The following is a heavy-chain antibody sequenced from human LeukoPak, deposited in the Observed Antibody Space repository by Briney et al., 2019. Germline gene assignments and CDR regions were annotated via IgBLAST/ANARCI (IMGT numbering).Heavy chain of an antibody. D-gene: IGHD3-22*01. CDR1: GYTFTSYG. Sequence: PGASVKVSCKASGYTFTSYGISWVRQAPGQGLEWMGWISAYNGNTNYAQKLQGRVTMTTDTSASTAYMELRSLRSDDTAVYYCAREKIYYYDSSGYYYPGPFDYWGQGTLVTVSS. V-gene: IGHV1-18*01. CDR2: ISAYNGNT. CDR3: AREKIYYYDSSGYYYPGPFDY. J-gene: IGHJ4*02.